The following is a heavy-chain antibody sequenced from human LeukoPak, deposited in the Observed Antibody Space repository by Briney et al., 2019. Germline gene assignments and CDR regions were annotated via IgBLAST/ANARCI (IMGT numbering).Heavy chain of an antibody. Sequence: GESLKISCKGSGYSFTNYWIDWVRHMPGKGLEWMGIIYPGDSDTRYSPSFQGQVTISADKSISTAYLQWSSLKASDTAMNYCSRQYQDYFDYWGQGTLVTVSS. V-gene: IGHV5-51*01. J-gene: IGHJ4*02. D-gene: IGHD2-2*01. CDR2: IYPGDSDT. CDR3: SRQYQDYFDY. CDR1: GYSFTNYW.